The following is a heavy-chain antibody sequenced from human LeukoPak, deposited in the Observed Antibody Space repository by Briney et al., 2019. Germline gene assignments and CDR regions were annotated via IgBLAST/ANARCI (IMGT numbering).Heavy chain of an antibody. CDR3: ARQKYDYVWGSYRYRKNFFDY. Sequence: PSETLSLTCTVSGDSISGYYWSWIRQPPGKGLESIGYIHYGGSTNYNPSLKSRVTISVDTSKNQFSLKLSSVTAADTAVYYCARQKYDYVWGSYRYRKNFFDYWGQGTLVTVSS. D-gene: IGHD3-16*02. V-gene: IGHV4-59*08. CDR1: GDSISGYY. CDR2: IHYGGST. J-gene: IGHJ4*02.